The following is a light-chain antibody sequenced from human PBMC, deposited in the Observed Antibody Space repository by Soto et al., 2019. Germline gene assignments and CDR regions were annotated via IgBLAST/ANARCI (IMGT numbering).Light chain of an antibody. CDR1: QDVSSTY. CDR2: GAS. V-gene: IGKV3-20*01. CDR3: QLCDGSPLFT. Sequence: EIVLTQSPGTLSLSLGERATLSCRASQDVSSTYVAWFQKKTGQAPRLLIYGASSRATGIPDRFSGSGSGTDFALTISSLESEDFAVYYWQLCDGSPLFTFGPGTKVDLK. J-gene: IGKJ3*01.